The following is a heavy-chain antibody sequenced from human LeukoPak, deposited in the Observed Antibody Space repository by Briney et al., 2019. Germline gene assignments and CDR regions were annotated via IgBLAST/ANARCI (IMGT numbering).Heavy chain of an antibody. CDR1: GFTSSSYW. CDR3: AKPSSSWRYFDY. Sequence: GGSLRLSCAASGFTSSSYWMSWVRQAPGKGLEWVVNIKQDGSEKYYVDAVKGRFTISRDNAKNSLYLQMNSLRAEDTAVYYCAKPSSSWRYFDYWGQGTLVTVSS. D-gene: IGHD6-13*01. V-gene: IGHV3-7*03. CDR2: IKQDGSEK. J-gene: IGHJ4*02.